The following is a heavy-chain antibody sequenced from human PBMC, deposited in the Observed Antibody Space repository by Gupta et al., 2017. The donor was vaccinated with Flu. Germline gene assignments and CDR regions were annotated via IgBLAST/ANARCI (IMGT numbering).Heavy chain of an antibody. CDR2: SNSDGSST. Sequence: EVQLVESGGGLVQPGGSLRRSCAASGFTFSSYWMHWVRQAPGKGLVWVSRSNSDGSSTSYADSVKGRFTISRDNAKNTLYLQMNSLRAEDTAVYYCARDGVWYCSGGSCYSGHYYGMDVWGQGTTVTVSS. CDR3: ARDGVWYCSGGSCYSGHYYGMDV. D-gene: IGHD2-15*01. J-gene: IGHJ6*02. CDR1: GFTFSSYW. V-gene: IGHV3-74*01.